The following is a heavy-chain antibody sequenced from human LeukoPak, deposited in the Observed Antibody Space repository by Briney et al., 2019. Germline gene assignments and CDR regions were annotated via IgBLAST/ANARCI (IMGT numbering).Heavy chain of an antibody. CDR2: IKRDGSQK. CDR3: AKGGKWDVTPFDY. D-gene: IGHD1-26*01. V-gene: IGHV3-7*03. J-gene: IGHJ4*02. Sequence: GGSLRLSCAAPGFSFSSNWMGWVRQAPGKGLEWVAHIKRDGSQKYYLDSVKGRFTISRDNSKNTLYLQMNSLRAEDTAVYYCAKGGKWDVTPFDYWGQGTLVTVSS. CDR1: GFSFSSNW.